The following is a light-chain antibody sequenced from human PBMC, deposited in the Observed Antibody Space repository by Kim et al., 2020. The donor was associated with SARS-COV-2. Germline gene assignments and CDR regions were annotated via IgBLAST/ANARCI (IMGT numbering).Light chain of an antibody. J-gene: IGKJ2*03. V-gene: IGKV1-12*01. CDR2: AAS. CDR1: QGIHSW. CDR3: QQANSFPYS. Sequence: AAVGGSVTITCRSSQGIHSWLAWYQQIPGRAPKLLLYAASSLQCGVPSRFSGSGSGTDFTLTISSLQPEDFATYYCQQANSFPYSFGQGTKLEI.